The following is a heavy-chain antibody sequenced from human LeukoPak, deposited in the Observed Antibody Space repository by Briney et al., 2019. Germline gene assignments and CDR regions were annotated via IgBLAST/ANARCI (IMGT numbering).Heavy chain of an antibody. CDR3: ARDGTGYTLYYYMAV. CDR2: INPNSGGT. Sequence: GASVTVSCKASGYTFTGYYVHRVRQAPGQGLEWMGWINPNSGGTNYAQKFQGRVTMTRDTSISTAYMELSRLRSDDTAVYYCARDGTGYTLYYYMAVWGKGTTVTISS. J-gene: IGHJ6*03. D-gene: IGHD3-9*01. CDR1: GYTFTGYY. V-gene: IGHV1-2*02.